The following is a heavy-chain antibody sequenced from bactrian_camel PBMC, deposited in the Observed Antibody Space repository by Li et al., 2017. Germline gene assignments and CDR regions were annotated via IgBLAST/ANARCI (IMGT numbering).Heavy chain of an antibody. J-gene: IGHJ6*01. CDR3: AVDRGLSDCSSGSWRFWGADLSRFGS. V-gene: IGHV3S40*01. D-gene: IGHD3*01. Sequence: DVQLVESGGGSVQAGGSLRLSCTASAYTAESNCMGWFRQAPGKEREGVAALYSGGLSKYYANSVKGRFTISQDNAKNTVFLQMNSLKPEDTAMYYCAVDRGLSDCSSGSWRFWGADLSRFGSWGQGTQVTVS. CDR1: AYTAESNC. CDR2: LYSGGLSK.